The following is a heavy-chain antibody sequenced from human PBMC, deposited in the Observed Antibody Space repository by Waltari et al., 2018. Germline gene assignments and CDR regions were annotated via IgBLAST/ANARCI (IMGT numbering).Heavy chain of an antibody. CDR3: ARGGGMTMVRGVIHWLAFDY. Sequence: QVHLQESGPGLVKPSGTMSLTCAVSGGSISSSNWWSWVRQPPGKGLEWIGEIYHSGSTNNKPAIQSPGTISIDQSKNKCSLKLSSVNAEDTAVNYCARGGGMTMVRGVIHWLAFDYWGQGTLVTVSS. V-gene: IGHV4-4*02. D-gene: IGHD3-10*01. CDR1: GGSISSSNW. J-gene: IGHJ4*02. CDR2: IYHSGST.